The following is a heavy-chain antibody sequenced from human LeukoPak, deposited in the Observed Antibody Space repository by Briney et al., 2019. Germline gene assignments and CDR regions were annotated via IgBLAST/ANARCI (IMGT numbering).Heavy chain of an antibody. J-gene: IGHJ4*02. V-gene: IGHV3-9*03. CDR1: GFTFDDYA. CDR3: AKDRGSSGWGPDY. D-gene: IGHD6-19*01. Sequence: GGSLRLSCAASGFTFDDYAMHWVRQAPGKGLEWVSGISWNSVNIGYADSVKGRFTISRDNAKNSLYLRMNSLRAEDMALYYCAKDRGSSGWGPDYWGQGTLVTVSS. CDR2: ISWNSVNI.